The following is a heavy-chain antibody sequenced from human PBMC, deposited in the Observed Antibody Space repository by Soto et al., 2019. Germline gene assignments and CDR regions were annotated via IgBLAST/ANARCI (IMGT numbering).Heavy chain of an antibody. D-gene: IGHD2-2*01. CDR1: GGSFSGYY. CDR3: ARAIPAAAYYYYYGMDV. J-gene: IGHJ6*02. CDR2: INHSGST. V-gene: IGHV4-34*01. Sequence: SETLSLTCAVYGGSFSGYYWSWIRQPPGKGLEWIGEINHSGSTNYNPSLKSRVTISVDTSKNQFSLKLSSVTAADTAVYYCARAIPAAAYYYYYGMDVWGQGTTVTVSS.